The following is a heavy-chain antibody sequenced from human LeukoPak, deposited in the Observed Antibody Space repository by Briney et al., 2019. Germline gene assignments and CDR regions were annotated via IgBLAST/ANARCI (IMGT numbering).Heavy chain of an antibody. J-gene: IGHJ6*04. Sequence: SETLSLTCAVYGGSFSGYYWSWIRQPPGKGLEWIGEINHSGSTSYNPSLKSRVTISVDTSKNQFSLKLSSATAADTAVYYCARGGYYGSGSYRTNYYYGMDVWGKGTTVTVSS. CDR2: INHSGST. CDR1: GGSFSGYY. D-gene: IGHD3-10*01. V-gene: IGHV4-34*01. CDR3: ARGGYYGSGSYRTNYYYGMDV.